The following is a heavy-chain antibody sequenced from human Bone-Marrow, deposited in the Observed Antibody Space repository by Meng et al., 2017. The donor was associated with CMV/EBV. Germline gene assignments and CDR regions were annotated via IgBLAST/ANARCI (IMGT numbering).Heavy chain of an antibody. V-gene: IGHV4-34*01. Sequence: SQTLSLPCAVYGGSFSGYYWSWIRQPPGKGLEWIGEINHSGSTNYNPSLKSRVTISVDKSKNQFSLKLSSVTAADTAVYYCAREGRYYDFWSGYYKGTYYYYYGMDVWGQGNMVTVSS. CDR1: GGSFSGYY. J-gene: IGHJ6*02. D-gene: IGHD3-3*01. CDR3: AREGRYYDFWSGYYKGTYYYYYGMDV. CDR2: INHSGST.